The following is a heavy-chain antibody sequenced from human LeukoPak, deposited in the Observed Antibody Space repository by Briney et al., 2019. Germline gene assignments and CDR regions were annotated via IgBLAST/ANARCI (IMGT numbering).Heavy chain of an antibody. Sequence: PSETLSLTCSDSGASISGITNYWGWIRQPPGKGLEWIGSVDYTGTTFYNPSLKSRVTVSVDTSKNHFSLRLTSVTAADTAVYYCVSGGVHYDAIDYWGQGTLVTVSS. D-gene: IGHD3-16*01. CDR2: VDYTGTT. CDR1: GASISGITNY. J-gene: IGHJ4*02. V-gene: IGHV4-39*02. CDR3: VSGGVHYDAIDY.